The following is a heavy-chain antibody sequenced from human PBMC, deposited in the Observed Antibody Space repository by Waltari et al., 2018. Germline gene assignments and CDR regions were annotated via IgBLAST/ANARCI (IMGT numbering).Heavy chain of an antibody. CDR3: ATLRYCSGGSCYSEYFQH. J-gene: IGHJ1*01. CDR1: GCTFRTYG. D-gene: IGHD2-15*01. V-gene: IGHV3-33*08. Sequence: QVQLVESGGGVVQPGRSLRPACAVSGCTFRTYGLHWVPPAPGKGLEWVAVIWYDGSNKYYADSVKGRFTISRDNSKNTLYLQMNSLRAEDTAMYYCATLRYCSGGSCYSEYFQHWGQGTLVTVSS. CDR2: IWYDGSNK.